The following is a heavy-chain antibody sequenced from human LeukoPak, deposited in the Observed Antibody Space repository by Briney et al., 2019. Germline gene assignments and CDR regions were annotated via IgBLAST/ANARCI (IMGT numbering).Heavy chain of an antibody. J-gene: IGHJ4*02. V-gene: IGHV4-34*01. CDR1: GGSISSYY. CDR3: ARVRYYGSGIFDY. CDR2: INHSGST. D-gene: IGHD3-10*01. Sequence: SETLSLTCTVPGGSISSYYWSWIRQPPGKGLEWIGEINHSGSTNYNPSLKSRLTILVDTSKNQFSLRLSSVTAADTAVYYCARVRYYGSGIFDYWGQGTLVTVSS.